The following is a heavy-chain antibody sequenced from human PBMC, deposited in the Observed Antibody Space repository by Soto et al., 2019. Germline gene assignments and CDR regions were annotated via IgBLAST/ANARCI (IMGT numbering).Heavy chain of an antibody. CDR3: ARDGTYNWV. J-gene: IGHJ4*02. CDR1: GFTVSNNY. D-gene: IGHD1-1*01. CDR2: IYSGGAT. V-gene: IGHV3-66*01. Sequence: EVQLVESGGGLVQPGGSLRLSCAASGFTVSNNYMRWVRQAPGKGLEWVSLIYSGGATYYADSVKGRFTISRDNSKNTLYLQMNGLSYEDTAVYYCARDGTYNWVGGQGILVTVSS.